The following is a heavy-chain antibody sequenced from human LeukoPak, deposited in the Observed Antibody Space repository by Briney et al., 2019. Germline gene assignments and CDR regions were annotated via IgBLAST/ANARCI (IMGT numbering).Heavy chain of an antibody. CDR3: ARENRGATHHFDY. V-gene: IGHV4-59*12. Sequence: SETLSLTCTVSGASISSYYWSWIRQPPGKGLELIGYIYYSGSTYYNPSLKSRVTISVDTSKNQFSLKLSSVTAADTAVYYCARENRGATHHFDYWGQGTLVTVSS. CDR1: GASISSYY. J-gene: IGHJ4*02. D-gene: IGHD1-14*01. CDR2: IYYSGST.